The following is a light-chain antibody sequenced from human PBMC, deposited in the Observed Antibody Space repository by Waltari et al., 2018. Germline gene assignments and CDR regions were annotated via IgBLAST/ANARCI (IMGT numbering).Light chain of an antibody. V-gene: IGKV3-15*01. CDR2: DAS. CDR1: RPIANN. J-gene: IGKJ2*01. Sequence: EIVMTQSPATLSVSPGDAATLSCRASRPIANNLAWYQQKPGQALRLLNYDASTRATGIPARFSGSWSGTECTLTITSLQSEDSAVYFCQQFNTGYSFGQGTKLEIK. CDR3: QQFNTGYS.